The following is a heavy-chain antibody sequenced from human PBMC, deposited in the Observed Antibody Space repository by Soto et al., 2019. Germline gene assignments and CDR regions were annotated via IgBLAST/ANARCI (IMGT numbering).Heavy chain of an antibody. CDR2: IIPIVGTG. D-gene: IGHD2-2*01. CDR1: GGTFRSLS. J-gene: IGHJ6*02. V-gene: IGHV1-69*01. Sequence: QVQLVQSGAEVKKPGSSVKVACKASGGTFRSLSINWVRQAPGRGLEWMGGIIPIVGTGSYAQKFQGRVTITADEPTTTAYMELSSLRFEDTAVYYCARVVILVPTASTHYYYQMDVWGPGTTVTVSS. CDR3: ARVVILVPTASTHYYYQMDV.